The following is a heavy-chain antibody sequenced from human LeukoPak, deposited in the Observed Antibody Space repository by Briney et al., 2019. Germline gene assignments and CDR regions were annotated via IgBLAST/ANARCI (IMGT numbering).Heavy chain of an antibody. CDR3: ARGTGY. V-gene: IGHV3-64D*06. CDR2: ISSNGDNT. J-gene: IGHJ4*02. Sequence: PGGSLRLSCSVSGFTFSTYVMHWVRQAPGKGLEYVSAISSNGDNTYYADSVKGRFTISRDNSKNTLYLQMSSLRADDTAVYYCARGTGYWGQGTPVTVSS. CDR1: GFTFSTYV.